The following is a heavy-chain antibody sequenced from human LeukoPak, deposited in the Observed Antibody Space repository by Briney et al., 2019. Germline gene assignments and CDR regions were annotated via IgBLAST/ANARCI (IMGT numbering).Heavy chain of an antibody. CDR1: GGSFSGYY. Sequence: SETLSLTCAVYGGSFSGYYWSWIRQPPGKGLEWIGEINHSGSTNYNPSLKSRVTISVDTSKNQFSLKLSSVTAADTAVYYCARELSGDYAYYFDYWGQGTLVTVSS. CDR3: ARELSGDYAYYFDY. J-gene: IGHJ4*02. D-gene: IGHD4-17*01. V-gene: IGHV4-34*01. CDR2: INHSGST.